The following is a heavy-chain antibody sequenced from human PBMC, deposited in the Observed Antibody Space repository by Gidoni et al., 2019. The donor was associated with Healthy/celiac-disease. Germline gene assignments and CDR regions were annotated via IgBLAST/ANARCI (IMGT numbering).Heavy chain of an antibody. V-gene: IGHV3-23*01. CDR2: ISGSGGST. CDR1: GFTFSSYA. CDR3: AKDLSIVVVVAANWFDP. D-gene: IGHD2-15*01. J-gene: IGHJ5*02. Sequence: EVQLLESGGGLVQSGGSLRLSCAASGFTFSSYAMSWVRQAPGKGLEWVSAISGSGGSTYYADSVKGRFTISRDNSKNTLYLQMNSLRAEDTAVYYWAKDLSIVVVVAANWFDPWGQGTLVTVSS.